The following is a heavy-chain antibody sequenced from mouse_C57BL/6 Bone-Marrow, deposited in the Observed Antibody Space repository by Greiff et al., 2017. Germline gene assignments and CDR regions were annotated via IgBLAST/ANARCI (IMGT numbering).Heavy chain of an antibody. J-gene: IGHJ3*01. CDR3: AAGWLLLFAY. CDR1: GYTFTDYY. CDR2: INPNNGGT. V-gene: IGHV1-26*01. Sequence: VQLQQSGPELVKPGASVKISCKASGYTFTDYYMNWVKQSHGKSLEWIGDINPNNGGTSYNQKFKGKATLTVDKSSSTAYMELRSLTSEASAVYYCAAGWLLLFAYWGQGTLVTVSA. D-gene: IGHD2-3*01.